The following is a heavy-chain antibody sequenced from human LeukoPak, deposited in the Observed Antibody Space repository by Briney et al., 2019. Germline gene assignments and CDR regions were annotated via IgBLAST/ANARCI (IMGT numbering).Heavy chain of an antibody. CDR2: IPYDGSDK. Sequence: GGSLRLSCAASGFTFSAFGMHWVRQAPGKGLEWVTFIPYDGSDKYYADPVKGRFTISRDNAKNSLYLQMNSLRAEDTAVYYCARDGSSGYHPNGDYWGQGTLVTVSS. V-gene: IGHV3-30*12. CDR3: ARDGSSGYHPNGDY. CDR1: GFTFSAFG. J-gene: IGHJ4*02. D-gene: IGHD3-22*01.